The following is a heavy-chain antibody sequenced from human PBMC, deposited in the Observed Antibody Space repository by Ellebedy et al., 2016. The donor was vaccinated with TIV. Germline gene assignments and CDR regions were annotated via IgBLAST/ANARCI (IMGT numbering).Heavy chain of an antibody. CDR1: GGTFSSYA. CDR3: ARGAGYLRVEGDY. Sequence: SVKVSCXASGGTFSSYAISWVRQAPGQGLEWMGGIIPIFGTANYAQKFQGRVTITADESTSTAYMELSSLRSEDTAVYYCARGAGYLRVEGDYWGQGTLVTVSS. V-gene: IGHV1-69*13. J-gene: IGHJ4*02. D-gene: IGHD5-12*01. CDR2: IIPIFGTA.